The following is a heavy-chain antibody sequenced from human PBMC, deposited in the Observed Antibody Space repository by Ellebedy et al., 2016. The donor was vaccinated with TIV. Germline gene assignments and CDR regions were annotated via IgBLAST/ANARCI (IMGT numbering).Heavy chain of an antibody. CDR1: GGSISYYY. CDR2: VYYSGST. CDR3: ARAVAVAGTFSFDP. Sequence: SETLSLTCTVSGGSISYYYWSWIRQPPGKGLEWIGYVYYSGSTSYNTSLKSRVTISVDTSKNQFSLTLRSVTAADTAVYYCARAVAVAGTFSFDPWGQGTLVTVSS. D-gene: IGHD6-19*01. V-gene: IGHV4-59*01. J-gene: IGHJ5*02.